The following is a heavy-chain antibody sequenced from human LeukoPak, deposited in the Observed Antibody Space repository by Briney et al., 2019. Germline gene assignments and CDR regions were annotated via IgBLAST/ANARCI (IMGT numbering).Heavy chain of an antibody. J-gene: IGHJ3*02. V-gene: IGHV4-39*01. CDR2: IYYSGST. CDR1: GGSISSSSYY. Sequence: SETLSLSCTVSGGSISSSSYYWGWIRQPPGKGLEWIGSIYYSGSTYYNPSLKSRVTISVDTSKNKFSLKLNSVTAADTAVYYCARPAYRGSYYDAFDIWGQGTMVTVSS. CDR3: ARPAYRGSYYDAFDI. D-gene: IGHD1-26*01.